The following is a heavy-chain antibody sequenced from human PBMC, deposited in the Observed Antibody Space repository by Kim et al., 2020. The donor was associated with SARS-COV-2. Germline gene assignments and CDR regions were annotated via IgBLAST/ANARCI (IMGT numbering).Heavy chain of an antibody. CDR2: IKQDGSEK. CDR3: ARIYSGYDWGGAFDI. V-gene: IGHV3-7*03. D-gene: IGHD5-12*01. Sequence: GGSLRLSCAASGFTFSSYWMSWVRQAPGKGLEWVANIKQDGSEKYYVDSVKGRFTISRDNAKNSLYLQMNSLRAEDTAVYYCARIYSGYDWGGAFDIWGQGTMVTVSS. CDR1: GFTFSSYW. J-gene: IGHJ3*02.